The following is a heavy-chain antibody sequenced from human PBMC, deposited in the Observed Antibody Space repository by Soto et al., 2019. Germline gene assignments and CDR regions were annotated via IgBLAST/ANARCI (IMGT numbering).Heavy chain of an antibody. CDR3: TSDTFGLRDT. Sequence: PGGSLRLSCAASGFPFSHYWMHWVRQTPGKGLVWVSRINPAGTITNYADSVEGRFTISRDNAESALFLQMNSLSAEDTAIYYCTSDTFGLRDTWGQGTLVNVSS. J-gene: IGHJ5*02. D-gene: IGHD3-16*01. V-gene: IGHV3-74*01. CDR1: GFPFSHYW. CDR2: INPAGTIT.